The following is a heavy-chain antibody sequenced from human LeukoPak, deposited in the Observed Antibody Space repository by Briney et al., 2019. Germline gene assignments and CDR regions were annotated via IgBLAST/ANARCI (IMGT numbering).Heavy chain of an antibody. CDR1: GGSIRSYY. CDR3: ARVSGSYWFDP. V-gene: IGHV4-59*12. D-gene: IGHD1-26*01. J-gene: IGHJ5*02. CDR2: IYYSGST. Sequence: SETLSLTCTVSGGSIRSYYWSWIRQPPGKGLEWIGYIYYSGSTNYNPSLKSRVTISVDTSKNQFSLKLTSVTAADTAVYYCARVSGSYWFDPWGQGTLVTVSS.